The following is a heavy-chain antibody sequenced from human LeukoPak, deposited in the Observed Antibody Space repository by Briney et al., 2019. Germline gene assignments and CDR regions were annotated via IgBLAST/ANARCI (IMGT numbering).Heavy chain of an antibody. J-gene: IGHJ4*02. D-gene: IGHD3-10*01. V-gene: IGHV3-11*05. CDR2: IDTSSSYT. CDR1: GFTFSDYY. CDR3: ARDYGSGRYLFDS. Sequence: GGSLRLSCAASGFTFSDYYMSWVLQAPGKGLEWVSYIDTSSSYTNYADSVKGRFTISKDNAKHSLYLQMNSLRAEDTAVCYCARDYGSGRYLFDSWGQGTLVIVSS.